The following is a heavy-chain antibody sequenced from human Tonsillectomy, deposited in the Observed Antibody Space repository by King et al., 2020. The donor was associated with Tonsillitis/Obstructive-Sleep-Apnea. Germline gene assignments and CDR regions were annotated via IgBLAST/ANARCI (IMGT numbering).Heavy chain of an antibody. V-gene: IGHV4-39*01. Sequence: QLQESGPGLVKPSETLSLTCTVSGGSISSSSHYWGWIRQPPGKGLEWIGSIYYSGSTYYNPSLKSRVTISVDTSKNQFSLKLSSVTAADTAVYYRARQISQFGIFAGYSPNWFHPWGQGTLVTVSS. CDR3: ARQISQFGIFAGYSPNWFHP. J-gene: IGHJ5*02. CDR2: IYYSGST. CDR1: GGSISSSSHY. D-gene: IGHD3-9*01.